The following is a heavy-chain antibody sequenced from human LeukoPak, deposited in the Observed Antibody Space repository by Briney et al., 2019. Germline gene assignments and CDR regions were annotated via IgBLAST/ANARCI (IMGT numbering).Heavy chain of an antibody. Sequence: SETLSLTCTVSGGSISSYYWSWIRQPPGKGLEWIGYIYYSGSTNYNPSLKSRVTISVDTSKNQFSLKLSSVTAADTAVYYCAGWELPYYFDYWGQGTLVTVSS. V-gene: IGHV4-59*01. CDR1: GGSISSYY. D-gene: IGHD1-26*01. J-gene: IGHJ4*02. CDR3: AGWELPYYFDY. CDR2: IYYSGST.